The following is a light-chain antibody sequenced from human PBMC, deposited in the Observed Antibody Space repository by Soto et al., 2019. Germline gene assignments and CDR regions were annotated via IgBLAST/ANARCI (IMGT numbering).Light chain of an antibody. Sequence: QSVLTQPPSVSGAPGQRVTISCTGSSSNIGAGYDVQWYQQLPGTAPKLLIYGINNRPSGVPDRFSGSKSGTSASLAITGFQAEDDADYYCQAYDSGVSGVVFGGGPKDTVL. J-gene: IGLJ2*01. CDR2: GIN. V-gene: IGLV1-40*01. CDR3: QAYDSGVSGVV. CDR1: SSNIGAGYD.